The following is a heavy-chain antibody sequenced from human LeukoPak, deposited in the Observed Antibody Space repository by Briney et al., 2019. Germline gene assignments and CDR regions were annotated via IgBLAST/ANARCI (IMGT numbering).Heavy chain of an antibody. D-gene: IGHD3-22*01. CDR3: ARGTGDYYDSSGHYYAGWFDP. CDR1: GFTFTSYG. Sequence: GGSLRLSCTASGFTFTSYGMHWVRQAPGKGLEWVAFIRSDGNNKFYADSLKGRFTVSRDNSRNNVYLQMNSLRIEDTAVYHCARGTGDYYDSSGHYYAGWFDPWGQGTLVTVSS. V-gene: IGHV3-30*02. J-gene: IGHJ5*02. CDR2: IRSDGNNK.